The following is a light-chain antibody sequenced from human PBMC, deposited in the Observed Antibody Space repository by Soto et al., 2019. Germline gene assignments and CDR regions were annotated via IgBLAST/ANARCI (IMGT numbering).Light chain of an antibody. CDR1: QSVSSN. V-gene: IGKV3-15*01. CDR2: GAS. J-gene: IGKJ5*01. Sequence: EIVMTQSPATLSVAPGERGTLSCRASQSVSSNLAWYQQKPGQAPRLLIYGASTRATGIPARFSGSGSGTEFTLTISSLQSEDFAVYYCQQYNNWPLTFGGGTRLEIK. CDR3: QQYNNWPLT.